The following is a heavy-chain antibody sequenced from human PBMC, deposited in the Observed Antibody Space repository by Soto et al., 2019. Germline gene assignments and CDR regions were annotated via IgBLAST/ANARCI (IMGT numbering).Heavy chain of an antibody. CDR1: GYTFTSYA. Sequence: QVQLVQSGAEVKKPGASVKVSCKASGYTFTSYAMHWVRQAPGQRLEWMGWINAGNGNTKYSQKFQGRVTITRDTTASTDYIELSSLRSEDTAVYYYARDVGATGDWGQGTLVTVSS. D-gene: IGHD1-26*01. CDR3: ARDVGATGD. V-gene: IGHV1-3*01. CDR2: INAGNGNT. J-gene: IGHJ4*02.